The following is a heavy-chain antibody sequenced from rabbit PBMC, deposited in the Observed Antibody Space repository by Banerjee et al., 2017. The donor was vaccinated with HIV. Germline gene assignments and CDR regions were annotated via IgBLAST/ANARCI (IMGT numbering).Heavy chain of an antibody. Sequence: EESGGDLVKPEGSLTLTCTASGFSFSGSYWICWVRQAPGKGLEWIACILTGSGITYDASWAKGRFTISKPSSTTVTLQMTSLTAADTATYFCARGTGNNGYYINLWGPGTLVTVS. J-gene: IGHJ4*01. V-gene: IGHV1S45*01. CDR3: ARGTGNNGYYINL. CDR2: ILTGSGIT. CDR1: GFSFSGSYW. D-gene: IGHD1-1*01.